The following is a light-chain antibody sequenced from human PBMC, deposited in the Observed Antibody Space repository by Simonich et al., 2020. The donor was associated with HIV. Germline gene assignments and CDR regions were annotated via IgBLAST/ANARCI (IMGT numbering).Light chain of an antibody. Sequence: DIVMTPSPDSLAVSLGERATINCKSSQSVLYSSNNKNYLAWYQQQPGQPPKLLIYWASAREFGVPDRFSGSGSGTDFTLTISSLQTEDVALYYCQQYYSTPYTFGQGTKVEIK. J-gene: IGKJ2*01. CDR1: QSVLYSSNNKNY. V-gene: IGKV4-1*01. CDR3: QQYYSTPYT. CDR2: WAS.